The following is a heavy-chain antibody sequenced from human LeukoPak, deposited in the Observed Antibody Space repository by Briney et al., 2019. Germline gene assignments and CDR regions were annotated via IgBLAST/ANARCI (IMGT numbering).Heavy chain of an antibody. CDR2: IYYSGST. J-gene: IGHJ6*02. V-gene: IGHV4-31*03. D-gene: IGHD2-2*02. CDR3: AREGMLGYCSSTSCYRIDYGMDV. CDR1: GGSISSGGYY. Sequence: SETLSLTCTVSGGSISSGGYYWSWIRQHPGKGLEWIGYIYYSGSTYYNPSLKSRVTISVDTSKNQFSLKLSSVTAADTAVYYCAREGMLGYCSSTSCYRIDYGMDVWGQGTTVTVSS.